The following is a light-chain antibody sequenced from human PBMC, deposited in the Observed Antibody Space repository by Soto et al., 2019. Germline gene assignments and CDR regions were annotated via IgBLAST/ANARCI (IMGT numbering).Light chain of an antibody. Sequence: QSVLTQPASVSGSPGQSITISCTGTSSDVGGYNYVSWYQQHPGKAPKLMIYEVSHRPSGVSNRFSGSKSGNTASLTISGLQAEDEADYYCGSYTSNSTLDVFGTGTKVTVL. J-gene: IGLJ1*01. CDR3: GSYTSNSTLDV. CDR2: EVS. V-gene: IGLV2-14*01. CDR1: SSDVGGYNY.